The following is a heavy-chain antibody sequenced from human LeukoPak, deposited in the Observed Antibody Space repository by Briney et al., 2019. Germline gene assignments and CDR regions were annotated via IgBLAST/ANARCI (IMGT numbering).Heavy chain of an antibody. D-gene: IGHD2-21*02. V-gene: IGHV3-9*01. J-gene: IGHJ4*02. CDR2: ISWNSGSI. CDR3: TKAGGIVVVTAPFDY. Sequence: GGSLRLSCAASGFTFDDYAMHWVRQAPGKGLEWVSGISWNSGSIGYADSVKGRFTISRDNAKNSLYLQMNSLRAEDTALYYCTKAGGIVVVTAPFDYWGQGTLVTVSS. CDR1: GFTFDDYA.